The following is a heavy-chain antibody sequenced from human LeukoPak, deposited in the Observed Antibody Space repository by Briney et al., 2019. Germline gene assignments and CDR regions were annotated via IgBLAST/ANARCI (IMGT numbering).Heavy chain of an antibody. V-gene: IGHV4-4*07. CDR1: GASISSYY. CDR3: ARDYGGWCFDY. Sequence: SETLSLTCTVPGASISSYYWSWIRQPAGKGLEWIGRIYTSGSTNYNPSLKSRVTLSVDTSKNQFSLKLRSVTAADTAVYYCARDYGGWCFDYWGQGTLVTVSS. CDR2: IYTSGST. J-gene: IGHJ4*02. D-gene: IGHD2-8*01.